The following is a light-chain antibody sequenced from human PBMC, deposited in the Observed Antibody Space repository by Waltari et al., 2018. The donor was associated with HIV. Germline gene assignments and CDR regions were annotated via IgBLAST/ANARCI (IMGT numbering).Light chain of an antibody. CDR1: TASFPSHQY. Sequence: QVVVTQEPSLSVSPGGTVTFTFASVTASFPSHQYAHGIQLRPGQPPRTLIYETDKRHPWTAGRFAGSLIGGRAALMLAGALPEDEADYYCLLSYSGVRVFGGGTKLTV. V-gene: IGLV7-46*01. CDR3: LLSYSGVRV. J-gene: IGLJ3*02. CDR2: ETD.